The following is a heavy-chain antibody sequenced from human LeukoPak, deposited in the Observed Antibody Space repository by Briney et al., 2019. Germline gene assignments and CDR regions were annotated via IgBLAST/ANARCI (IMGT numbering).Heavy chain of an antibody. J-gene: IGHJ4*02. D-gene: IGHD2-2*01. CDR3: ARAGACRGSTSCYYFDY. Sequence: GGSLRLSCAASGFTFSSYDMHWVRQATGKGLEWVSGIGTAGDISYPGSVKGRFTISRENAKNSLYLQMNGLRAGDTAVYYCARAGACRGSTSCYYFDYWGQGTLVTVSS. V-gene: IGHV3-13*04. CDR1: GFTFSSYD. CDR2: IGTAGDI.